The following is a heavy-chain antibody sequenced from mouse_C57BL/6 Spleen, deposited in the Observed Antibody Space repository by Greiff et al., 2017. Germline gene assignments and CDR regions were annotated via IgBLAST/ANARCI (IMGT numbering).Heavy chain of an antibody. CDR3: ARRYYGSLYYAMDY. CDR1: GYTFTSYW. J-gene: IGHJ4*01. CDR2: IDPSDSYT. V-gene: IGHV1-69*01. D-gene: IGHD1-1*01. Sequence: QVQLQQPGAELVMPGASVKLSCKASGYTFTSYWMHWVKQRPGQGLEWIGEIDPSDSYTNYNQKFKGKSTLTVDKSSSTAYMQLSSLTSEDSAVYYCARRYYGSLYYAMDYWGQGTSVTVSS.